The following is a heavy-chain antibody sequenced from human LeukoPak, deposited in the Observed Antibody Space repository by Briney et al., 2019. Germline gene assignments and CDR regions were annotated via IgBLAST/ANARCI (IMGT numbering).Heavy chain of an antibody. Sequence: GGSLRLSCAAAGLTFSKYGMHWVRQAPGKGLQWVAYIRYDGRNKYSADSVKGRFTIYRDNSKSTLYLQMNSLRAEDTAVYYCAKDLFLWYFDLWGRGTLVTVSS. V-gene: IGHV3-30*02. J-gene: IGHJ2*01. CDR2: IRYDGRNK. CDR3: AKDLFLWYFDL. D-gene: IGHD2-21*01. CDR1: GLTFSKYG.